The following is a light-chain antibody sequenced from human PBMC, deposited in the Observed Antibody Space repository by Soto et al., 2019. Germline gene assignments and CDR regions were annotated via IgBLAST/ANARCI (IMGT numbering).Light chain of an antibody. CDR1: SYNIGAGYD. Sequence: QSVLTQPPSVSGAPGQRVTISCTGSSYNIGAGYDVHWYQQLPGTAPKLLIYRNSNRPSGVPDRFSGSKSGTSASLAITGLQAEDEADYYCQSYDSSLSGYVFGTGTKLTVL. J-gene: IGLJ1*01. V-gene: IGLV1-40*01. CDR3: QSYDSSLSGYV. CDR2: RNS.